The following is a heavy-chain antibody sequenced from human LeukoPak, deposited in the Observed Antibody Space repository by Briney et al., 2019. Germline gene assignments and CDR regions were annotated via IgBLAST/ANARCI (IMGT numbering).Heavy chain of an antibody. CDR1: GGSISSYY. CDR3: ARSKVGASPT. CDR2: IYYSGST. J-gene: IGHJ5*02. D-gene: IGHD1-26*01. Sequence: SETLSLTCTVSGGSISSYYWSWIRQPPGKGLEWIGYIYYSGSTNYNPSLKSRVTISVDTSKNQFSLKLSSVTAADTAVYYCARSKVGASPTWGQGTLVTVSS. V-gene: IGHV4-59*08.